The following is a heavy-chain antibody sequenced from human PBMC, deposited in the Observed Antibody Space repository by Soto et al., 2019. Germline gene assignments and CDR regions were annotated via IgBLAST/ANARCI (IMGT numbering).Heavy chain of an antibody. CDR1: GGSFSGYY. CDR2: INHSGST. CDR3: ARYCSGGSCYQPGFDY. D-gene: IGHD2-15*01. J-gene: IGHJ4*02. Sequence: QVQLQQWGAGLLKPSETLSLTCAVYGGSFSGYYWSWIRQPPGKGLEWIGEINHSGSTNYNPSLKSRVTISVDTSKNQFSLKLSSVTAADTAVYYCARYCSGGSCYQPGFDYWGQGTLVTVSS. V-gene: IGHV4-34*01.